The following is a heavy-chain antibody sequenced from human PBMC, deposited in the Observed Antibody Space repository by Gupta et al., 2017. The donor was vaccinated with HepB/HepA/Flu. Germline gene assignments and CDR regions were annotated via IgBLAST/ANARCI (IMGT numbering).Heavy chain of an antibody. CDR2: IDWDYDT. CDR3: ARSPFLEGDAFEI. CDR1: GFSPSTTGMR. V-gene: IGHV2-70*04. Sequence: QVTLNESGPALVKPTQTLTLTCTFSGFSPSTTGMRVSWIRQPPGKALEWLARIDWDYDTFYRTSLKTRLTISKDTSKNQVFLTMTNMDPADTATYFCARSPFLEGDAFEIWGQGKRVTVSA. D-gene: IGHD3-3*02. J-gene: IGHJ3*02.